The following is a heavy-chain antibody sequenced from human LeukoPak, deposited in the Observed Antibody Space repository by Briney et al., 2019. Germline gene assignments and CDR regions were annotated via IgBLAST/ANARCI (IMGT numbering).Heavy chain of an antibody. Sequence: GGSLRLSCAASGFTFSSYEMNWVRQAPGKGLEWVSYISTSGSTKYYADSVKGRFTISRDNSKNTLYLQMNSLRAEDTAVYYCAKVGYGDYGPFDYWGQGTLVTVSS. V-gene: IGHV3-48*03. J-gene: IGHJ4*02. D-gene: IGHD4-17*01. CDR1: GFTFSSYE. CDR3: AKVGYGDYGPFDY. CDR2: ISTSGSTK.